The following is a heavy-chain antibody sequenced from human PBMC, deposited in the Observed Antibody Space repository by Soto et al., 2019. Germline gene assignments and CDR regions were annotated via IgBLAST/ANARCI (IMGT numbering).Heavy chain of an antibody. Sequence: ASVKVSCKASGYTFTSYYMHWVRQAPGQGLEWMGLINPSGGSTSYAQKFQGRVTMTRDTSTSTVYMELSSLRSEDTAVYYCARDHDFWSGYYDQGYYYYGMDVWGQGTTVTVSS. CDR3: ARDHDFWSGYYDQGYYYYGMDV. CDR2: INPSGGST. J-gene: IGHJ6*02. D-gene: IGHD3-3*01. V-gene: IGHV1-46*01. CDR1: GYTFTSYY.